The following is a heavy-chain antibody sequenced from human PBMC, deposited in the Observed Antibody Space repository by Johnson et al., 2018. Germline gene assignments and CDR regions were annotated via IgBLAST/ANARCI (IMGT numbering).Heavy chain of an antibody. V-gene: IGHV1-3*01. J-gene: IGHJ6*03. CDR2: IDPGNGNT. CDR1: GYSFSRYV. CDR3: ARGGASPGYYYMDV. Sequence: QVQLVQSGADVRRPGASVEISCKTSGYSFSRYVMHWVRQAPGQRLEWLGWIDPGNGNTKYSPKFQGRVTISWKTSASAVYMELNSRRSEDAAVYYCARGGASPGYYYMDVWGKGTTVTVSS. D-gene: IGHD3-10*01.